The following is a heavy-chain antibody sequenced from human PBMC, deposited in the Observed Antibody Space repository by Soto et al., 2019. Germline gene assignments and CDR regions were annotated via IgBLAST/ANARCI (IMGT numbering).Heavy chain of an antibody. CDR1: GYTFTSYA. D-gene: IGHD2-2*01. Sequence: PWASVKVSCKASGYTFTSYAMHWVRQAPGQRLEWMGWINAGNGNTKYSQKFQGRVTITRDTSASTAYMELSSLRSEDTAVYYCARADLYQPNFDPWGQGTLVTVSS. J-gene: IGHJ5*02. CDR3: ARADLYQPNFDP. CDR2: INAGNGNT. V-gene: IGHV1-3*01.